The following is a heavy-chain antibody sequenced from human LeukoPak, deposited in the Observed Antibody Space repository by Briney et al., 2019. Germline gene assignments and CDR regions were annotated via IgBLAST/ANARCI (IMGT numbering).Heavy chain of an antibody. V-gene: IGHV5-51*01. CDR1: GYSFTSYW. CDR3: ARLVGDNYYDSSGPYGMDV. CDR2: IYPGDSDT. J-gene: IGHJ6*02. D-gene: IGHD3-22*01. Sequence: GESLKISCKGSGYSFTSYWIGWARQMPGKGLEWMGIIYPGDSDTRYSPSFQGQVTISADKSISTAYLQWSSLKASDTAMYYCARLVGDNYYDSSGPYGMDVWGQGTTVTVSS.